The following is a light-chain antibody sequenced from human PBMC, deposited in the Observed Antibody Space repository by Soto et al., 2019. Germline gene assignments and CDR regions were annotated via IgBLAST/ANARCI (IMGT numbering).Light chain of an antibody. CDR3: HQYGSSPWT. V-gene: IGKV3-20*01. Sequence: EIVLTQSPGTLSLSPGERATLSCRASQSVSTNYLAWYQQKAGQAPRLLIYAASSRATGIPDRFSGSGSGTDFTLTISRLEPEDFTVYYCHQYGSSPWTFGQGTKVEIK. CDR2: AAS. J-gene: IGKJ1*01. CDR1: QSVSTNY.